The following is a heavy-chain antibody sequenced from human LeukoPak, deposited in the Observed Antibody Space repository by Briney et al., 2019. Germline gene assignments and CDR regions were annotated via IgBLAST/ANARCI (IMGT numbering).Heavy chain of an antibody. J-gene: IGHJ4*02. CDR1: GFTFSSYE. CDR3: AKTPVGASPFTAFYFDY. Sequence: GGSLRLSCAASGFTFSSYEMNWVRQAPGKGLEWVSAISGSGGSTYYADSVKGRFTISRDNSKNTLYLQMNSLRAEDTAVYYCAKTPVGASPFTAFYFDYWGQGTLVTVSS. CDR2: ISGSGGST. D-gene: IGHD1-26*01. V-gene: IGHV3-23*01.